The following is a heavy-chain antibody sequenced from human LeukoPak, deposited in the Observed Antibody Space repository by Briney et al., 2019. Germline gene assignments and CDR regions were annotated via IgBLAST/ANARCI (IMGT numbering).Heavy chain of an antibody. V-gene: IGHV4-39*07. CDR2: IYYSGNT. J-gene: IGHJ6*03. D-gene: IGHD5-12*01. Sequence: SETLSLTCTVSGDSISSSNSYWGWIRQPPGKGLEWIGSIYYSGNTYYNASLKSRVTISVDTSKNQFSLKLSSVTAADTAVYYCATAGPGSGYSGYDSPDAVYYYYYMDVWGKGTTVTVSS. CDR1: GDSISSSNSY. CDR3: ATAGPGSGYSGYDSPDAVYYYYYMDV.